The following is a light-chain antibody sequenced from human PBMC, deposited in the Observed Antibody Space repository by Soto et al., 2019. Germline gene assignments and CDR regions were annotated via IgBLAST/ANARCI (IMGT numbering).Light chain of an antibody. Sequence: QSVLTQPASVSGSPGQSITISCVGTSSDIGDYNYVSWYQQHPGKVAKVIIYDVSNRPSGVSYRFSATKSGNTASLTISGLQAEDDADYYCCAYTRSGTLISGTGKKLNVL. J-gene: IGLJ1*01. CDR2: DVS. V-gene: IGLV2-14*01. CDR3: CAYTRSGTLI. CDR1: SSDIGDYNY.